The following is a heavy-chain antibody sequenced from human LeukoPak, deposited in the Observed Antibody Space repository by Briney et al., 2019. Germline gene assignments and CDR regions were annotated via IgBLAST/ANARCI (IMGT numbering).Heavy chain of an antibody. CDR2: ISSSSSTI. J-gene: IGHJ6*02. D-gene: IGHD6-6*01. Sequence: GGSLRLSCAASGFTVSSNYMSWVRQAPGKGLEWVSYISSSSSTIYYADSAKGRFTISRDNAKNSLYLQMNSLRDEDTAVYYCARGEPIAARRYYYGMDVWGQGTTVTVSS. CDR3: ARGEPIAARRYYYGMDV. V-gene: IGHV3-48*02. CDR1: GFTVSSNY.